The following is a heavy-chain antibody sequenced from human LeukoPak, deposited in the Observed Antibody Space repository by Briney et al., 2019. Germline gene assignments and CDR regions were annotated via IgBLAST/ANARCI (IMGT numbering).Heavy chain of an antibody. CDR3: ARGTVPAPLDY. D-gene: IGHD2-2*01. CDR2: IYYSGST. Sequence: SETLSLTCTVSGGSISSGSYYWSWIRQPPGKGLEWIGYIYYSGSTYYNPSLKSRVTISVDTSKNQFSLKLSSVTAADTAVYYCARGTVPAPLDYWGQGTLVTVSS. V-gene: IGHV4-30-4*01. J-gene: IGHJ4*02. CDR1: GGSISSGSYY.